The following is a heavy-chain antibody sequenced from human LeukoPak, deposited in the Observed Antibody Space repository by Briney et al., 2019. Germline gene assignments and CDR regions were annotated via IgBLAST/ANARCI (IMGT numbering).Heavy chain of an antibody. CDR1: GFTFRAYA. V-gene: IGHV3-30*04. CDR3: ARAMVRGVIPY. Sequence: GRSLRLSCAASGFTFRAYAMHWVRQAPGKGLEWLAVISNDGTIQYYADSVKGRFTISRDNSRNIMNLQTDGLRPEDTALYYCARAMVRGVIPYWGQGTLVTVSS. CDR2: ISNDGTIQ. J-gene: IGHJ4*02. D-gene: IGHD3-10*01.